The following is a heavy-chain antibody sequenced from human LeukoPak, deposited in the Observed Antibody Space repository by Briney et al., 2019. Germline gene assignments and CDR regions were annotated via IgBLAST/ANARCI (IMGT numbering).Heavy chain of an antibody. CDR1: GGSFSGYY. J-gene: IGHJ1*01. D-gene: IGHD6-19*01. CDR3: ASMQWLATGFQH. Sequence: SETLSLTCAVYGGSFSGYYWSWIRQPPGKGLKWIGEINHSGSTNYNPSLKSRVTISVDTSKNQFSLKLSSVTAADTAVYYCASMQWLATGFQHWGQGTLVTVSS. V-gene: IGHV4-34*01. CDR2: INHSGST.